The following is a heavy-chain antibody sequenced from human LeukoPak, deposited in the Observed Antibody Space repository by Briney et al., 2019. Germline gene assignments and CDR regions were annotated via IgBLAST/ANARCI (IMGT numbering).Heavy chain of an antibody. Sequence: SQTLSLTCSVSGGSVSNGDSYWTWIRQHPGEGLKWIGYVYYSGSTYYTPSLKSRVTISIDTSKNQFSLRLTSLTDADTAVYYCARFVVFGSNYFDPWGQGTLVTVSS. CDR3: ARFVVFGSNYFDP. V-gene: IGHV4-31*03. J-gene: IGHJ5*02. CDR2: VYYSGST. D-gene: IGHD3-16*01. CDR1: GGSVSNGDSY.